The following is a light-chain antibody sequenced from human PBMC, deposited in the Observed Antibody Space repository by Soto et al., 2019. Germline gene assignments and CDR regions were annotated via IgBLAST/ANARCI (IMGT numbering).Light chain of an antibody. Sequence: EIVLTQSPGTLSLSPGGRATLSCRASQSISSSFLAWYQQKPGQAPRLLIYGASSRATGIPDRFSGSGSGTDFTLTISRLEPEDFAVYYCQQYESSPITFGRGTRLEIK. CDR3: QQYESSPIT. J-gene: IGKJ5*01. V-gene: IGKV3-20*01. CDR1: QSISSSF. CDR2: GAS.